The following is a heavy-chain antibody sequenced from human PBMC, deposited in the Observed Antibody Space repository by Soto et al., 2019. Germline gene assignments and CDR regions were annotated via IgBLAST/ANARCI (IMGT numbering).Heavy chain of an antibody. CDR2: INGYNGNT. D-gene: IGHD3-22*01. V-gene: IGHV1-18*01. J-gene: IGHJ4*02. CDR1: GYTFTSYG. Sequence: QIQLVQSGAEVKKPRASVKVSCKASGYTFTSYGISWVRQAPGQGLEWMGWINGYNGNTNYAQKLQGRVTMTTDTSTTTAYIELRSLRSDDTAVYYCARVRGYDSSGYAPLWGQGTLVTVSS. CDR3: ARVRGYDSSGYAPL.